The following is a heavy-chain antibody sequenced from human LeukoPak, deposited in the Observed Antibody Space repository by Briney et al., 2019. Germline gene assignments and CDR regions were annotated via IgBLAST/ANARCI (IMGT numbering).Heavy chain of an antibody. Sequence: SVKVSCKASGGTFSSYAISWVRQAPGQGLEWMGGIIPIFGTANYAQKFQGRVTITADKSTSTAYMELSSLRSEDTAVYYCARGPVDILTRYSIYYFDYWGQGTLVTVSS. V-gene: IGHV1-69*06. CDR1: GGTFSSYA. D-gene: IGHD3-9*01. CDR3: ARGPVDILTRYSIYYFDY. J-gene: IGHJ4*02. CDR2: IIPIFGTA.